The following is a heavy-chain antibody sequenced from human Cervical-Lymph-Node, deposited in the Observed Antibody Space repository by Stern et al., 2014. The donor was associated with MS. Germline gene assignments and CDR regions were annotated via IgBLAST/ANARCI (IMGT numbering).Heavy chain of an antibody. Sequence: QVQLQESGPGLVKPSGTLSLTCTISGGSMKSRSYYWVWIRQPPGKGLEWIGSVYYDGSTYYNPSLTSRVPISDDQSKNQFSLQLISATAADTAVYYCARSQDIVVVSAATVEGYYYFGMDVWGQGTTVTVSS. J-gene: IGHJ6*02. CDR3: ARSQDIVVVSAATVEGYYYFGMDV. CDR1: GGSMKSRSYY. CDR2: VYYDGST. D-gene: IGHD2-2*01. V-gene: IGHV4-39*01.